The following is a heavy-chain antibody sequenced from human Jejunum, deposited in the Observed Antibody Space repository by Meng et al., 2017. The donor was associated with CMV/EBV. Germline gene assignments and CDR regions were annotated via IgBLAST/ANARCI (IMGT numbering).Heavy chain of an antibody. CDR3: ASHLGILGIVDH. CDR2: IYYSGST. J-gene: IGHJ2*01. Sequence: LQLQEPGPGLAKHSETLSLTCTVSGGSISSSSSYWGWIRPPPGKGLEWIGSIYYSGSTYYNPSLKSRVTITVDTSKNQFSLKLSSVTAADTAVYYCASHLGILGIVDHWGRGTLVTVSS. D-gene: IGHD7-27*01. CDR1: GGSISSSSSY. V-gene: IGHV4-39*01.